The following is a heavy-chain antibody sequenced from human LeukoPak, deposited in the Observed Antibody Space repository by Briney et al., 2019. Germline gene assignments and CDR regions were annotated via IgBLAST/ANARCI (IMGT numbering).Heavy chain of an antibody. Sequence: PSETLSLTCTVSGGSISSGSYYWSWIRQPAGKGLEWIGRIYTSGSTNYNPSLKSRVTISVDTSKNQFSLKLSSVTAADTAVYYCARGITMVRGDQNWFDPWGQGTLVTVFS. J-gene: IGHJ5*02. V-gene: IGHV4-61*02. CDR1: GGSISSGSYY. D-gene: IGHD3-10*01. CDR2: IYTSGST. CDR3: ARGITMVRGDQNWFDP.